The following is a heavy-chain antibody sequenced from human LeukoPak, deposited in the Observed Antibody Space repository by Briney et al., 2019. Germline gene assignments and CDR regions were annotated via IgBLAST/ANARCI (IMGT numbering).Heavy chain of an antibody. Sequence: GGSLRLSCAASGFTFSSYEMNWVRQAPGKGLEWVSYISSSGSTIYYADSVKGRFTISRDNAKNSVHLQMNSLRVEDTAVYYCARDRGILGATWEGFDYWGQGILVTVSS. V-gene: IGHV3-48*03. D-gene: IGHD1-26*01. CDR2: ISSSGSTI. CDR3: ARDRGILGATWEGFDY. CDR1: GFTFSSYE. J-gene: IGHJ4*02.